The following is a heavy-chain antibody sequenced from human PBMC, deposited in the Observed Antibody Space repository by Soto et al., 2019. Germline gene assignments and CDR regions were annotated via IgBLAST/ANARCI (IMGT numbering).Heavy chain of an antibody. CDR2: IYYSGST. CDR1: GGSISSRSYY. D-gene: IGHD3-22*01. CDR3: ASLPYYYDSSGYYYAERYYFDY. Sequence: QLQLQESGPGLVKPSETLSLTCTVSGGSISSRSYYWGWIRQPPGKGLEWIGSIYYSGSTYYNPSLKSRVTISVHTSKNQFSLKLSSVTAADTAVYYCASLPYYYDSSGYYYAERYYFDYWGQGTLVTVSS. V-gene: IGHV4-39*01. J-gene: IGHJ4*02.